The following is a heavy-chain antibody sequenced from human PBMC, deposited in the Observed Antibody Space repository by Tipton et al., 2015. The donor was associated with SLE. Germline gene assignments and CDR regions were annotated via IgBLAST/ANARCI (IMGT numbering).Heavy chain of an antibody. CDR2: INHSGST. D-gene: IGHD3-16*02. J-gene: IGHJ2*01. CDR1: GGSFSGYY. Sequence: TLSLTCAVYGGSFSGYYWSWIRQPPGKGLEWIGEINHSGSTNYNPSLKSRVTISVDTSKNQFSLKLSSVTAADTAVYYCARGGYDYVWGSYRPGYFDLWGRGTLVTVSS. CDR3: ARGGYDYVWGSYRPGYFDL. V-gene: IGHV4-34*01.